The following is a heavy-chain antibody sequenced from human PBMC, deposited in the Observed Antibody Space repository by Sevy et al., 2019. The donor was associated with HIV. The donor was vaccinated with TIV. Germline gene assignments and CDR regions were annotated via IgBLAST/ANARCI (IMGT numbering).Heavy chain of an antibody. CDR3: ARGRLVVVTAMDAFDI. Sequence: ASVKVSCKASGYTFTSYYMHWVRQAPGQGLEWMGIINPSGGSTSYAQKFQGRVTMTRDTSTSTVYMELRSLRSEDTAVYYCARGRLVVVTAMDAFDIWGQGTMVTVSS. J-gene: IGHJ3*02. D-gene: IGHD2-21*02. V-gene: IGHV1-46*01. CDR1: GYTFTSYY. CDR2: INPSGGST.